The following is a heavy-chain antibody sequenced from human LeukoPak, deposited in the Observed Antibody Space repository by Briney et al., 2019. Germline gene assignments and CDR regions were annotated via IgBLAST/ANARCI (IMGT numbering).Heavy chain of an antibody. CDR1: GFTFSSYG. Sequence: GRSLRLSCAASGFTFSSYGMHWVRQAPGKGLEWVAVISYDGSNKYYTDSVKGRFTISRDNAKNSLYLQMNSLRAEDTAVYYCARAEWELPSNYYYYGMDVWGQGTTVTVSS. CDR3: ARAEWELPSNYYYYGMDV. CDR2: ISYDGSNK. V-gene: IGHV3-30*03. D-gene: IGHD1-26*01. J-gene: IGHJ6*02.